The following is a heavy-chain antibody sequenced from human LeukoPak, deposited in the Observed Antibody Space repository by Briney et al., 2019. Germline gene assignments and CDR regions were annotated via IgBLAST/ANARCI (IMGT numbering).Heavy chain of an antibody. Sequence: GGSLRLSCAASGFIFSRYWMTWVRQAPGKGLEWVSSISSSNTYMYYADSVKGRFTISRDNAKNSLYLQMNSLRVEDTAVYYCARSDYCGGDCYSSLSDYWGQGTLVTVSS. CDR1: GFIFSRYW. J-gene: IGHJ4*02. V-gene: IGHV3-21*01. CDR3: ARSDYCGGDCYSSLSDY. D-gene: IGHD2-21*02. CDR2: ISSSNTYM.